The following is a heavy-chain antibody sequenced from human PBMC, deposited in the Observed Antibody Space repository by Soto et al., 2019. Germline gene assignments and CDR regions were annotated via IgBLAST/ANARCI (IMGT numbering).Heavy chain of an antibody. CDR3: ASQDVQVPVTITEFDP. V-gene: IGHV1-18*04. J-gene: IGHJ5*02. D-gene: IGHD2-2*02. CDR2: ISAYNGNT. Sequence: EASVKVSCKASGYNFNMYGITWVRQAPGQGLEWMGWISAYNGNTNYAQNLQGRVSMTTDTSTSTAYMELRSLRSDDTAVYYCASQDVQVPVTITEFDPWGQGTLVIVSS. CDR1: GYNFNMYG.